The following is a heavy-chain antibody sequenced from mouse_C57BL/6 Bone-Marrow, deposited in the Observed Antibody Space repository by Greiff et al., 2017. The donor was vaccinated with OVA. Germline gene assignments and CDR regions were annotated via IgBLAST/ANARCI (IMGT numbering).Heavy chain of an antibody. CDR3: ARDLDYYAMDY. CDR1: GYTFTSYW. Sequence: QVQLQQPGAELVMPGASVKLSCKASGYTFTSYWMHWVKQRPGQGLEWIGEIDPSDSYTNYNQKFKGKSTLTVDKSSSTAYMQLSNLTSEDSAVYDCARDLDYYAMDYWGQGTSVTVSS. V-gene: IGHV1-69*01. J-gene: IGHJ4*01. CDR2: IDPSDSYT.